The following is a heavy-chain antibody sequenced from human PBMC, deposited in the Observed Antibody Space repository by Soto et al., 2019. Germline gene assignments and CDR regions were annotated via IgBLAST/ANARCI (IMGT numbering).Heavy chain of an antibody. J-gene: IGHJ6*02. CDR1: GDSVSSNSAA. Sequence: PSQTLSLTCAISGDSVSSNSAAWNWIRQSPSRGLEWLGRTYYRSKWYNDYAVSVKSRITINPDTSKNQFSLQLNSVTPEDTAVYYCERDTSHSSGWKHIGGYYYYYGMDVWGQGTTVTVSS. CDR2: TYYRSKWYN. D-gene: IGHD6-19*01. CDR3: ERDTSHSSGWKHIGGYYYYYGMDV. V-gene: IGHV6-1*01.